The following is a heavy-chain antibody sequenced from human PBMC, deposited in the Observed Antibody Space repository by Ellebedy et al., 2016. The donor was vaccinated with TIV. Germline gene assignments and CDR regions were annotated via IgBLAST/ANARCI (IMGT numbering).Heavy chain of an antibody. CDR3: ARDHYFGAGTSYRASYFYGVDV. V-gene: IGHV1-3*01. CDR2: INAANAKT. J-gene: IGHJ6*02. CDR1: GYTFTTYA. Sequence: ASVKVSCXASGYTFTTYAIHWVRQAPGQRLEWMGWINAANAKTEYSEHFQGRVSITRDTSASEVYMELSSLRSEDTAIYYCARDHYFGAGTSYRASYFYGVDVWGQGTTVTVSS. D-gene: IGHD3-10*01.